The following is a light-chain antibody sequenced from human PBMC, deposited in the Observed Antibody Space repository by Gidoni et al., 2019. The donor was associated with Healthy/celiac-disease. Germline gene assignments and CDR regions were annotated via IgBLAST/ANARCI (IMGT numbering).Light chain of an antibody. CDR1: QSLLYSDGNTY. CDR2: GVS. J-gene: IGKJ1*01. V-gene: IGKV2-30*01. Sequence: EVVLTQSPLSLPVTLGQPASISCRSSQSLLYSDGNTYLNWFHQKPGQSPRRLIYGVSNRDSGAPERFTGSGSGSDFTLKISRVEADDVGIYYCMQGKHWPPTFGQGTRVEIK. CDR3: MQGKHWPPT.